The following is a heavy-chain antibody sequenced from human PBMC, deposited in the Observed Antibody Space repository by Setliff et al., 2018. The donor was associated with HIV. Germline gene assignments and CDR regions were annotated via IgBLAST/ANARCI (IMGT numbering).Heavy chain of an antibody. CDR1: GYTFTNYG. CDR3: AKGNSYAENAFDI. J-gene: IGHJ3*02. D-gene: IGHD5-18*01. V-gene: IGHV1-18*01. Sequence: ASVKVSCKASGYTFTNYGISWVRQAPGQGLEWMGWISAYNGNTNYAQKLQGRVTMTTDASTTTAYMELRSLRSDDTAVYYCAKGNSYAENAFDIWGQGTMVTVSS. CDR2: ISAYNGNT.